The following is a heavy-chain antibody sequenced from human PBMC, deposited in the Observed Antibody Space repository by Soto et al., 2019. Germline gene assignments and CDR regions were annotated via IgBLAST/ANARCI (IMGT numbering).Heavy chain of an antibody. J-gene: IGHJ5*02. D-gene: IGHD3-22*01. Sequence: QVQLQESGPGLVKPSETLSITCTVSGGSIDSYYWTWIRQPPGKGLEWIGYVYYTGTTTYSPSLKSRVTISVDTSMNQISLKLSSLTAADTAFYYCARLGGYYQSLDTWGQGTLVTVSS. V-gene: IGHV4-59*08. CDR2: VYYTGTT. CDR1: GGSIDSYY. CDR3: ARLGGYYQSLDT.